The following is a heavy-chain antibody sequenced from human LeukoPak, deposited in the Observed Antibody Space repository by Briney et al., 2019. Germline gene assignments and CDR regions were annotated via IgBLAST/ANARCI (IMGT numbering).Heavy chain of an antibody. CDR2: ISGSGGST. Sequence: PGGSLRLSCAASGFTFSSYAMSWVRQAPGKGLKWVSAISGSGGSTYYADSVKGRFTISRDNSKNTLYLQMNSLRAEDTAVYYCAPTPVSSSFYFDYWGQGTLVTVSS. V-gene: IGHV3-23*01. CDR3: APTPVSSSFYFDY. CDR1: GFTFSSYA. D-gene: IGHD2-15*01. J-gene: IGHJ4*02.